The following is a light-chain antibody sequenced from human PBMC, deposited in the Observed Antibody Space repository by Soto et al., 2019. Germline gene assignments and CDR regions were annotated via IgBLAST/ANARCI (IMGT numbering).Light chain of an antibody. V-gene: IGLV2-23*01. CDR2: EGI. CDR1: SSDIGTYNL. CDR3: CSYAGSGTDNYV. Sequence: QSVLTQPASVSGSPGQSITISCTGTSSDIGTYNLVSWYQHYPGKAPKLMIYEGIKRPSGVSNRSSGSKSGNTAFLTISGLQAEDEADYYCCSYAGSGTDNYVFGSGTKV. J-gene: IGLJ1*01.